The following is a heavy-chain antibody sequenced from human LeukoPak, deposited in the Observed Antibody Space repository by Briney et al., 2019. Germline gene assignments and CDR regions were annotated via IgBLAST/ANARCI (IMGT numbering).Heavy chain of an antibody. CDR1: GGSISSGGYY. D-gene: IGHD2-15*01. CDR2: IYYSGST. Sequence: SQTLSLTCTVSGGSISSGGYYWSWSRQHPGKGLEWIGYIYYSGSTYYNPSLKSRVTISVDTSKNQFSLKLSSVTAADTAVYYCARDGDCSGGSCYYGMDVWGQGTTVTVSS. V-gene: IGHV4-31*03. J-gene: IGHJ6*02. CDR3: ARDGDCSGGSCYYGMDV.